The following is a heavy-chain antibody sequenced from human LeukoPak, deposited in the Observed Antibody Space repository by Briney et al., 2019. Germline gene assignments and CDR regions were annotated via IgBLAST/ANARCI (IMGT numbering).Heavy chain of an antibody. D-gene: IGHD3-22*01. CDR1: GGSITSGSFY. V-gene: IGHV4-61*02. J-gene: IGHJ3*02. Sequence: SETLSLTCTVSGGSITSGSFYWSWIRQPAGNGLEWIGRIYPSGGTNYNPSLKSRVTISVHTSKNQFSLKLSSVTAADTAVYYCARDRGLRNYYDSSGYYRDAFDIWGQGTMVTVSS. CDR2: IYPSGGT. CDR3: ARDRGLRNYYDSSGYYRDAFDI.